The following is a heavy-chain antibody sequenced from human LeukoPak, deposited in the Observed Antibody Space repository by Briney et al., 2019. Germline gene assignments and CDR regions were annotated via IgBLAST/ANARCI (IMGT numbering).Heavy chain of an antibody. CDR2: ISGSGGST. D-gene: IGHD2-2*01. Sequence: GGSLRLSCAASGFTFSSYAMSWVRQAPGKGLEWVSAISGSGGSTYYADSVKGRFTISRDNSKNTLYLQMNSLRAEDTAVYCCAKGSCSSTSCHPAFDIWGQGTMVTVSS. CDR1: GFTFSSYA. V-gene: IGHV3-23*01. CDR3: AKGSCSSTSCHPAFDI. J-gene: IGHJ3*02.